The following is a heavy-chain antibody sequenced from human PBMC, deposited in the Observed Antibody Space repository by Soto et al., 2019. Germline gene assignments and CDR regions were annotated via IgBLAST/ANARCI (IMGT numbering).Heavy chain of an antibody. D-gene: IGHD1-1*01. V-gene: IGHV4-59*01. J-gene: IGHJ5*02. Sequence: AETLSLTCTVSGGSIRSYYWSWIRQPPGKRLEWIGHIYYSGTTNYNPPLESRITMSVDTPKNQFSLKLSSVTAADTAVYYCARAVETGGNWFDPWGQGTLVTVSS. CDR1: GGSIRSYY. CDR3: ARAVETGGNWFDP. CDR2: IYYSGTT.